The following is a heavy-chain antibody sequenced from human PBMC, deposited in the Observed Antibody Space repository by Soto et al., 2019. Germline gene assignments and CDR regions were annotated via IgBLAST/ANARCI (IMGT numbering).Heavy chain of an antibody. D-gene: IGHD3-10*01. CDR3: VRERGLSSYYGMDV. CDR1: GFTLTSYS. V-gene: IGHV3-21*01. Sequence: PGGSLRLSCAASGFTLTSYSMNWVRQAPGKGLEWVSSISSSSSHIYYADSVKGRFTISRDNARNALYLEMNSLRAEDTAVYYCVRERGLSSYYGMDVWGQGTRVTVSS. J-gene: IGHJ6*02. CDR2: ISSSSSHI.